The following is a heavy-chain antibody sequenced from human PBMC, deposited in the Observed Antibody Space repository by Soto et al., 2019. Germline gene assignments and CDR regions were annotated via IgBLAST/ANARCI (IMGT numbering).Heavy chain of an antibody. D-gene: IGHD1-7*01. V-gene: IGHV3-15*01. CDR2: IKSKTDGGTT. Sequence: EVQLVESGGGLGKPGGSLRLSCAASGFTFSNAWMSWVRQAPGKGLEWVGRIKSKTDGGTTDYAAPVKGRFTISRDDSKNTLYPQLNSLKTEDTAVYYCTTAKYVWNYPYWGQGTLVTVSS. J-gene: IGHJ4*02. CDR3: TTAKYVWNYPY. CDR1: GFTFSNAW.